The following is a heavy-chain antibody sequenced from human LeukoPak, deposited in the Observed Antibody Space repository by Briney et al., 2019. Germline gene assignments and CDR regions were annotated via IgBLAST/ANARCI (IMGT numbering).Heavy chain of an antibody. V-gene: IGHV3-66*01. J-gene: IGHJ4*02. CDR3: ARDLNYYESGSYYDY. Sequence: PGGSLRLSCTVSGITVSRYHMSWVRQAPGKGLEWVSVIYPAESTYYADSVKGRFTISRDNSKNTLYLQMSSLRAEDTAVYYCARDLNYYESGSYYDYWGQGTLVTVSS. CDR1: GITVSRYH. CDR2: IYPAEST. D-gene: IGHD3-10*01.